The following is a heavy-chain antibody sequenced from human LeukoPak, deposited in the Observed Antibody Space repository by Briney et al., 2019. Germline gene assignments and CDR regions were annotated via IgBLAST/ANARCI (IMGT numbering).Heavy chain of an antibody. CDR2: INSDGTTT. CDR3: ANNFDY. V-gene: IGHV3-74*01. D-gene: IGHD2/OR15-2a*01. J-gene: IGHJ4*02. CDR1: GSTFSNSW. Sequence: PGGSLRLSCAASGSTFSNSWMHWVRQAPGKGLMWVSRINSDGTTTTYADSVKGRFTISRDNSKNTLYLQMNSLRAEDTAVYYCANNFDYWGQGTLVTVSS.